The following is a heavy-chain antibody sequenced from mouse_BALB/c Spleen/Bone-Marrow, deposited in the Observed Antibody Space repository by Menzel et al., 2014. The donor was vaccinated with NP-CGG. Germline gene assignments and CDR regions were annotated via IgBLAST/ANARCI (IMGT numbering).Heavy chain of an antibody. J-gene: IGHJ4*01. V-gene: IGHV1S56*01. Sequence: QVQLQQSGPELVKPGASVRISCKASGYTFTSYYIHWVKQRPGQGLEWIGWIYPGNVNTKYNEKFKGKATLTADKSSSTAYMQLSSLTSEDSAVYFCARLGRDYAMDYWSQGTSVTVST. CDR3: ARLGRDYAMDY. D-gene: IGHD4-1*01. CDR2: IYPGNVNT. CDR1: GYTFTSYY.